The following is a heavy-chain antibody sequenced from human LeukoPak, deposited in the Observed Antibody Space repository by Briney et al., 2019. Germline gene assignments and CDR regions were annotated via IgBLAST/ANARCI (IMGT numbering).Heavy chain of an antibody. CDR3: ARDRGPTYYYDSSGYYHTTGPFDY. J-gene: IGHJ4*02. CDR1: GGSFSGYY. V-gene: IGHV4-34*01. Sequence: SETLSLTCAVYGGSFSGYYWSWIRQPPGKGLEWIGEINHSGSTNYNPSLKSRVTISVDTSKNQFSLKLSSVTAADTAVYYCARDRGPTYYYDSSGYYHTTGPFDYWGQGTLVTVSS. D-gene: IGHD3-22*01. CDR2: INHSGST.